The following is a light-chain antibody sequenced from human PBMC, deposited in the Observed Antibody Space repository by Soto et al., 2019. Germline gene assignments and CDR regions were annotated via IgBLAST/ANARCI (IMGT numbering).Light chain of an antibody. CDR3: QQYSSLWT. CDR2: GAS. V-gene: IGKV3-20*01. CDR1: QSVSNNH. Sequence: EIVLTQSPGTLSLSPGERATLSCRTSQSVSNNHLAWYQQKPGQAPRLLIYGASSRATGIPDRFSGSGSGTDFTLSISRLEPEDFAVYYWQQYSSLWTFGQGTKVEIK. J-gene: IGKJ1*01.